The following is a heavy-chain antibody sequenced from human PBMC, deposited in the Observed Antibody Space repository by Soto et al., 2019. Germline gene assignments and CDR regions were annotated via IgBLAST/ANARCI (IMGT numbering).Heavy chain of an antibody. Sequence: QVQLVQSGAEVKKPGSSVKVSCKASGGTFSSYAISWVRQAPGQGLEWMGGIIPIFGTANYAQKFQGRVTITXXEXTXXAYMELSSLRSEDTAVYYCARGPGYSSSWFNWFDPWGQGTLVTVSS. CDR1: GGTFSSYA. CDR3: ARGPGYSSSWFNWFDP. D-gene: IGHD6-13*01. J-gene: IGHJ5*02. V-gene: IGHV1-69*05. CDR2: IIPIFGTA.